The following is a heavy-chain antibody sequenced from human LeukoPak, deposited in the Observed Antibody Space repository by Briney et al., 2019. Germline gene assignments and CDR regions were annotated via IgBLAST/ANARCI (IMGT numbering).Heavy chain of an antibody. CDR1: GGSISSYY. D-gene: IGHD1-26*01. Sequence: SETLSLTCTVSGGSISSYYWSWIRQPAGKGLEWIGRIYTSGSTNYNPSLKSRVTMSVDTSKNQFSLKLSSVTAADTAVYYCRGGSYMGGYDYWGQGTLVTVSS. CDR2: IYTSGST. CDR3: RGGSYMGGYDY. J-gene: IGHJ4*02. V-gene: IGHV4-4*07.